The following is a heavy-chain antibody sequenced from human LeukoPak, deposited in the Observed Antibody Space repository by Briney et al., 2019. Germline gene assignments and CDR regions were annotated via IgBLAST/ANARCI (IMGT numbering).Heavy chain of an antibody. J-gene: IGHJ4*02. CDR3: ARAQQWLPIDY. V-gene: IGHV4-61*02. CDR2: IYTSGST. CDR1: GGSISSGSYY. D-gene: IGHD6-19*01. Sequence: PSETLSLTCTVSGGSISSGSYYWSWIRQPAGKGLEWIGRIYTSGSTNYNPSLKSRVTMSVDTSKNQFSLKLSSVTAADTATYYCARAQQWLPIDYWGQGTLVTVSS.